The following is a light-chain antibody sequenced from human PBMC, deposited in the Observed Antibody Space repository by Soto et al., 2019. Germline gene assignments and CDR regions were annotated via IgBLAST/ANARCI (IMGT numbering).Light chain of an antibody. CDR1: HNMLDSSDNKNY. CDR3: QQYYSSPPT. V-gene: IGKV4-1*01. J-gene: IGKJ1*01. Sequence: IVRTQSSESLALFQDERATINCKSSHNMLDSSDNKNYLSWYQQRPGQPPKLLLYWASTRESGVPDRFSGSGSGTHFTLTITSLQAEDVAVYYCQQYYSSPPTFGQGTKVDI. CDR2: WAS.